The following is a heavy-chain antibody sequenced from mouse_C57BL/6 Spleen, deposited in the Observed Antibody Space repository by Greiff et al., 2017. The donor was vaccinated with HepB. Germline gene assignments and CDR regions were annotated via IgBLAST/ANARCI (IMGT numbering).Heavy chain of an antibody. CDR3: ARRRGYDGSWYFDV. V-gene: IGHV5-17*01. Sequence: DVKLVESGGGLVKPGGSLKLSCAASGFTFSDYGMHWVRQAPEKGLEWVAYISSGSSTIYYADTVKGRFTISRDNAKNTLFLQMTSLRSEDTAMYYCARRRGYDGSWYFDVWGTGTTVTVSS. CDR1: GFTFSDYG. CDR2: ISSGSSTI. D-gene: IGHD2-2*01. J-gene: IGHJ1*03.